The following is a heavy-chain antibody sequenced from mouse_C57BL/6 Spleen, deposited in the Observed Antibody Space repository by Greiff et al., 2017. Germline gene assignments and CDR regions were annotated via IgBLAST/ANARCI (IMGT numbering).Heavy chain of an antibody. J-gene: IGHJ4*01. Sequence: DVQLVESGGGLVQPGGSLSLSCAASGFTFTDYYMSWVRQPPGKALEWLGFIRNKANGYTTEYSASVKGRFTISRDNSQSILYLQMNALRAEDSATYYCARTYDYDEGGYAMDYWGQGTSVTVSS. CDR2: IRNKANGYTT. CDR3: ARTYDYDEGGYAMDY. CDR1: GFTFTDYY. D-gene: IGHD2-4*01. V-gene: IGHV7-3*01.